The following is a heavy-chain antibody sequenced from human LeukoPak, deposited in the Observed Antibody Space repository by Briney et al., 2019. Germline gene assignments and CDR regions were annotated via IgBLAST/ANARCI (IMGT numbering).Heavy chain of an antibody. J-gene: IGHJ4*02. CDR3: AKDNSETVAGTPWDY. Sequence: GGSLRLSCAASGSTFSSYGMHWVRQAPGKGLEWVAFIRYDGSNKYYADSVKGRFTISRDNSKNTLYLQMNSLRAEDTAVYYCAKDNSETVAGTPWDYWGQGTLVTVSS. D-gene: IGHD6-19*01. V-gene: IGHV3-30*02. CDR2: IRYDGSNK. CDR1: GSTFSSYG.